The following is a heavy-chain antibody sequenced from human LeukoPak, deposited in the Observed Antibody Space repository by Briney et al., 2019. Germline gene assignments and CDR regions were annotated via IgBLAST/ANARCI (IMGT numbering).Heavy chain of an antibody. Sequence: GASVKVSCKASGGTFSSYAISWVRQAPGQGLEWMGGIIPIFGTANYAQKFQGRVTITTDESTSTAYMELSSLRSEDTAVYYCARDNCSSTSCQNDYWGQGTLVTVSS. CDR3: ARDNCSSTSCQNDY. D-gene: IGHD2-2*01. V-gene: IGHV1-69*05. CDR1: GGTFSSYA. CDR2: IIPIFGTA. J-gene: IGHJ4*02.